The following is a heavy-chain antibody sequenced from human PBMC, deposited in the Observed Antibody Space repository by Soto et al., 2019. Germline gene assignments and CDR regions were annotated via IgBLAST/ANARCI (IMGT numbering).Heavy chain of an antibody. CDR2: IYYSGSP. CDR3: ARGRGSGWYSPRPSGMDV. Sequence: SETLSLTCTVSGGSISSYYWSWIRQPPGKGLEWTGYIYYSGSPNYNPSPKSRVTISVDTSKTQFSLKLSSVTAADTAVYYCARGRGSGWYSPRPSGMDVWGQGTTVTVSS. J-gene: IGHJ6*01. V-gene: IGHV4-59*01. D-gene: IGHD6-19*01. CDR1: GGSISSYY.